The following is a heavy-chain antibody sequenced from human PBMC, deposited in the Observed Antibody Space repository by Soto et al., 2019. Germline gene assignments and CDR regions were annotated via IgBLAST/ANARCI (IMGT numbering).Heavy chain of an antibody. J-gene: IGHJ5*02. V-gene: IGHV4-34*01. Sequence: SETLSLTCAVYGGSFSGYYWSWLRQPPGKGLEWIGEINHSGSTNYNPSLKSRVTISVDTSKNQFSLKLSSVTAADTAVYYCARVGPKRITMVRGVIITASGRWFDPWGQGTLVTVS. CDR2: INHSGST. CDR3: ARVGPKRITMVRGVIITASGRWFDP. D-gene: IGHD3-10*01. CDR1: GGSFSGYY.